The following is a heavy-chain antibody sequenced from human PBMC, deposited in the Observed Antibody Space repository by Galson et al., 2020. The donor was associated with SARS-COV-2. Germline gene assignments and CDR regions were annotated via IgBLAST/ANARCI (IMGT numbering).Heavy chain of an antibody. CDR2: ISWDGGST. CDR3: AKNLFSGYCSSSSCYYYYGMDV. V-gene: IGHV3-43D*03. D-gene: IGHD2-2*01. J-gene: IGHJ6*02. Sequence: GGSLRLSCAASGFTFDDYAMHWVRQAPGKGLAWVSLISWDGGSTYYADSVKGRCTISRDNSKNSLYLQMNSLRAEDTALYYCAKNLFSGYCSSSSCYYYYGMDVWGQGTTVTVSS. CDR1: GFTFDDYA.